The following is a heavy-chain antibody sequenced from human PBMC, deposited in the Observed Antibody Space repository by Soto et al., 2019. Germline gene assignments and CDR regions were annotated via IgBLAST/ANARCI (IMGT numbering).Heavy chain of an antibody. J-gene: IGHJ2*01. Sequence: PSETLSLTCTVSGGSISSYYWSWIRQPPGKGLEWIGYIYYSGSTNYNPSLKSRVTISVDTSKNQFSLKLSSVTAADTAVYYCATAYDAFISNWYFYLWGRGTLVTVSS. CDR3: ATAYDAFISNWYFYL. D-gene: IGHD2-8*01. CDR2: IYYSGST. CDR1: GGSISSYY. V-gene: IGHV4-59*08.